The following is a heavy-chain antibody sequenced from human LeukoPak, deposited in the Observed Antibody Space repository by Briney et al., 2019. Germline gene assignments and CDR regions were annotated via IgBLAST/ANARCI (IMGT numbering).Heavy chain of an antibody. V-gene: IGHV3-7*01. CDR3: ARDLYYYDSSGFDY. D-gene: IGHD3-22*01. CDR1: GFTFSSYW. J-gene: IGHJ4*02. Sequence: PGGSLRLSCAASGFTFSSYWMSWVRQAPGKGLDWLANIKQDGSEKYYVDSVKGRFTISRDNAKNSLYLQMNSLRAEDTAVYYCARDLYYYDSSGFDYWGQGTLVTVSS. CDR2: IKQDGSEK.